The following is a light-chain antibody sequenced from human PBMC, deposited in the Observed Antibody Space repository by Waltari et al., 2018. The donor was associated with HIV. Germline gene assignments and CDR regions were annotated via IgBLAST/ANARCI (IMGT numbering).Light chain of an antibody. CDR1: QSLLFGSNNKNR. Sequence: DIVMTQSPDSLSVSLGERATINCTSSQSLLFGSNNKNRLAWYQQRTGQPPKLLISWAATRESGVPDRFSGSGAGTDFTLTINSLQAEDVAVYYCQQFSLSPPLTFGGGTKVEIK. CDR2: WAA. V-gene: IGKV4-1*01. CDR3: QQFSLSPPLT. J-gene: IGKJ4*01.